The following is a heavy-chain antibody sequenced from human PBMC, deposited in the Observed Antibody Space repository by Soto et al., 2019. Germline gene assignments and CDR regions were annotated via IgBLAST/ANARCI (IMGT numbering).Heavy chain of an antibody. CDR3: IQSRCGGDCLQSSASHYYYGMDV. CDR1: GFSLSTSGVG. CDR2: IYWDDDK. J-gene: IGHJ6*02. Sequence: QITLKESGPTLVKPTQTLTLTCTFSGFSLSTSGVGVGWIRQPPGKALEWLALIYWDDDKRYSPSLRSSLTINKDPSKNQVVLTMTNMDPVDTATYYCIQSRCGGDCLQSSASHYYYGMDVWGQGTTVTVSS. V-gene: IGHV2-5*02. D-gene: IGHD2-21*02.